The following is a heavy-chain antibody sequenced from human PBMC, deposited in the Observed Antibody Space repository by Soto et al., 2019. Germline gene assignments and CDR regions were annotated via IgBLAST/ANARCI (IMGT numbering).Heavy chain of an antibody. CDR2: ISYSDGS. CDR3: ASHRTFWPFDY. Sequence: SETLSLTCTVSGGSISSDTYHWAWIRQPPGKGLEWIASISYSDGSFYNSSLKSRLTISVDTSKNQFSLSLRSVTAADTAVYYCASHRTFWPFDYWGQGTVVTVSS. V-gene: IGHV4-39*01. D-gene: IGHD2-8*01. J-gene: IGHJ4*02. CDR1: GGSISSDTYH.